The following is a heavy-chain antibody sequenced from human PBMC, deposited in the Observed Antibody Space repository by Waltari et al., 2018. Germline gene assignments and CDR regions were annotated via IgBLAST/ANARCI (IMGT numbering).Heavy chain of an antibody. D-gene: IGHD6-19*01. V-gene: IGHV3-49*03. Sequence: EVQLVESGGGLVQPGRSLRLSCTASGFTFGDYAMSWLRQAPGKGREWVGFIRSKAYGGTTEYAASVKGRFTISRDDSKSIAYLQMNSLKTEDTAVYYCTRGRYSSGHLDYYGMDVWGQGTTVTVSS. CDR1: GFTFGDYA. CDR3: TRGRYSSGHLDYYGMDV. CDR2: IRSKAYGGTT. J-gene: IGHJ6*02.